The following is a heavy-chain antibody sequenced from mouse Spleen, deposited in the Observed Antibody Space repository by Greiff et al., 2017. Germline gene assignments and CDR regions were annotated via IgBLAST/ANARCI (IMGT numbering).Heavy chain of an antibody. CDR2: ISYDGSN. CDR1: GYSITSGYY. V-gene: IGHV3-6*01. CDR3: APNWEWYFDV. J-gene: IGHJ1*03. D-gene: IGHD4-1*02. Sequence: DVQLQESGPGLVKPSQSLSLTCSVTGYSITSGYYWNWIRQFPGNKLEWMGYISYDGSNNYNPSLKNRISITRDTSKNQFFLKLNSVTTEDTATYYCAPNWEWYFDVWGTGTTVTVSS.